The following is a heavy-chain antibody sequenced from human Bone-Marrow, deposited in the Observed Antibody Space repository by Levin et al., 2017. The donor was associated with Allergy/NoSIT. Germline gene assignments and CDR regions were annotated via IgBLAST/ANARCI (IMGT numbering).Heavy chain of an antibody. J-gene: IGHJ6*04. CDR1: GFTFSSYG. D-gene: IGHD2-2*01. CDR2: IWFDGSQK. CDR3: ATYNCTTTSCYYYYVMDV. Sequence: GGSLRLSCAASGFTFSSYGMHWVRQAPGKGLEWVAVIWFDGSQKYYSDSVKGRFTISRDNSKNTLFLQMNSLRAEDTAVYYCATYNCTTTSCYYYYVMDVWGKGTTVTVSS. V-gene: IGHV3-33*01.